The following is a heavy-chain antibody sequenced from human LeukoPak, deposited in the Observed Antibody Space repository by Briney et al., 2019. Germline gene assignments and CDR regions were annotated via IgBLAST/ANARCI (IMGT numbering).Heavy chain of an antibody. CDR2: IHYNGTT. J-gene: IGHJ4*02. Sequence: SETLSLACTVSGDSISTTYYWAWIRQPPGKGLEWIGSIHYNGTTYYNPPLKGRVTISTVTPRKQFSLKLSSVTAADTAVYYCARDINISWFYKWGQGTLVTVSS. CDR3: ARDINISWFYK. D-gene: IGHD6-13*01. CDR1: GDSISTTYY. V-gene: IGHV4-39*07.